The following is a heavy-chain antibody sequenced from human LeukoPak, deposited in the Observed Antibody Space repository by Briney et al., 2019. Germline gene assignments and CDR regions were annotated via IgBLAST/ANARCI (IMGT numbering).Heavy chain of an antibody. CDR2: INPNSGGT. D-gene: IGHD5-18*01. J-gene: IGHJ6*03. CDR1: GYTFTGYY. Sequence: GASVKVSCKASGYTFTGYYMHWVRQAPGQGLEWMGWINPNSGGTNYAQKFQGRVTMTRDTSISTAYMELSRLRSDDTAVYYCARDRSYGLRPGVYYYYMDVWGKGTTVTVSS. V-gene: IGHV1-2*02. CDR3: ARDRSYGLRPGVYYYYMDV.